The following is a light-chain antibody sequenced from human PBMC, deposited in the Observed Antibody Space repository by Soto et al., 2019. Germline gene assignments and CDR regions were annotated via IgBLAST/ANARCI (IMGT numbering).Light chain of an antibody. V-gene: IGKV2-28*01. CDR2: LGS. CDR1: QSLLHSTGRYY. Sequence: DIVMTQSPLSLPVTPGEPASISCRSSQSLLHSTGRYYLDWYLQKPGQSPQLLIYLGSHRASGVPDSFSGSGSGTDFTLTISRVEAEDVGICYCIQALQTPFTFGGGTRVEIK. CDR3: IQALQTPFT. J-gene: IGKJ4*01.